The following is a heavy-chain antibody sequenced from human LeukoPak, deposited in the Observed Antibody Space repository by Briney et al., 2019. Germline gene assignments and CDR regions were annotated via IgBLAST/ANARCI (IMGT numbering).Heavy chain of an antibody. V-gene: IGHV3-23*01. Sequence: GGSLRLSCAASGFTFSSYAMSWVRQAPGKGLEWVSAISGSGGRTYYADSVKGRFTISRDNSKNTLYLQMNTLRDEDTAIYYCAKDPLENSQEYFDYWGQGTLVSVSS. CDR1: GFTFSSYA. J-gene: IGHJ4*02. D-gene: IGHD2/OR15-2a*01. CDR2: ISGSGGRT. CDR3: AKDPLENSQEYFDY.